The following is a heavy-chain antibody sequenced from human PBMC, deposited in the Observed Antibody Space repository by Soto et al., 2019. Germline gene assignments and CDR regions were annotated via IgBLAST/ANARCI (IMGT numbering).Heavy chain of an antibody. CDR2: ISSDGSNK. CDR1: GFTISTYG. V-gene: IGHV3-30*18. J-gene: IGHJ5*02. D-gene: IGHD2-15*01. CDR3: TKQGLPHHNWFDP. Sequence: QVQLVESGGGVVQPGRSLRLSCAASGFTISTYGIHWVRQAPGKGLEWVAVISSDGSNKYYVDSVKGRFTISRDDSKNTVYLHMNSLRPADTGVYYCTKQGLPHHNWFDPWGQGSLVTLSS.